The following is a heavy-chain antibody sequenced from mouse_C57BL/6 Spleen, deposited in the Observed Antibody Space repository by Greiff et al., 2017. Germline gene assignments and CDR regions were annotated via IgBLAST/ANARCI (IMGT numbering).Heavy chain of an antibody. CDR2: INPNYGTT. CDR1: GYSFTDYN. CDR3: ARGPPFYYGSSRYAMDY. J-gene: IGHJ4*01. Sequence: VHVKQSGPELVKPGASVKISCKASGYSFTDYNMNWVKQSNGKSLEWIGVINPNYGTTSYNQTFKGKATLTVDLSSSTAYMLRNRLPSEDSAVYYCARGPPFYYGSSRYAMDYWGQGTSVTVSS. D-gene: IGHD1-1*01. V-gene: IGHV1-39*01.